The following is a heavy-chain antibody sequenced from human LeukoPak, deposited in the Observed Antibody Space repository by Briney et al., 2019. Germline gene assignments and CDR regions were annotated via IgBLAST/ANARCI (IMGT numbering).Heavy chain of an antibody. V-gene: IGHV3-23*01. Sequence: GGSLRLSSAASGFTFSNYAMSWVRQALGKGREWVSAITGSGGNTYYADSEKGRFTISRDNSKNTVFLQMNSLRAEDTAVYYCAKWGDYDVLTGYYVSDYWGQGTLVTVSS. CDR2: ITGSGGNT. D-gene: IGHD3-9*01. CDR3: AKWGDYDVLTGYYVSDY. CDR1: GFTFSNYA. J-gene: IGHJ4*02.